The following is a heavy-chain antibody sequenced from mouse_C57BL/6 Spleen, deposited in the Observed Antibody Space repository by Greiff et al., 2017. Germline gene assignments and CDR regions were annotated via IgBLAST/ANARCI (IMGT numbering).Heavy chain of an antibody. CDR3: ARGDYGGFAY. CDR1: GFTFSDYG. CDR2: ISSGSSTI. Sequence: EVQVVESGGGLVKPGGSLKLSCAASGFTFSDYGMHWVRQAPEKGLEWVAYISSGSSTIYYADTVKGRFTISRDNAKNTLFLQMTSLRSEDTAMYYCARGDYGGFAYWGQGTLVTVSA. D-gene: IGHD2-4*01. J-gene: IGHJ3*01. V-gene: IGHV5-17*01.